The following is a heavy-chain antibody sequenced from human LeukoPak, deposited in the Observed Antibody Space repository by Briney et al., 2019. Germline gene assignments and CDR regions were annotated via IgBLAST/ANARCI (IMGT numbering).Heavy chain of an antibody. CDR2: ITGSSRTK. CDR1: AFTFSNVW. D-gene: IGHD6-19*01. Sequence: GGSLRLSCAASAFTFSNVWMSWVRQAPGTGLEWVSFITGSSRTKNYADSVKGRFTISRDNAKNSLFLQMNSLRVEDTAVYYCAKPTTTGWYSNWGQGTMVTVSS. V-gene: IGHV3-48*01. J-gene: IGHJ3*01. CDR3: AKPTTTGWYSN.